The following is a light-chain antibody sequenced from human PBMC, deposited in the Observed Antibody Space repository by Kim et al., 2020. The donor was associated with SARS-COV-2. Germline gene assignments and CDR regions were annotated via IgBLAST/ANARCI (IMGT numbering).Light chain of an antibody. CDR3: QVWDSGTTQLV. J-gene: IGLJ2*01. V-gene: IGLV3-21*04. Sequence: SYELTQPPSVSVAPGTTANISCGGKSIVPQGVHXYQQKPGQAPVLVIYFDSDRPSGIPERFSGSMSGNTAILTISRVEAGDEADYYCQVWDSGTTQLVFG. CDR2: FDS. CDR1: SIVPQG.